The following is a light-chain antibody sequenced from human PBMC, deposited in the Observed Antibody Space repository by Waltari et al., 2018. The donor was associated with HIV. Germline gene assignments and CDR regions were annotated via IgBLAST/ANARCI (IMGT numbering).Light chain of an antibody. CDR3: SSYTSSISLV. J-gene: IGLJ3*02. CDR2: DVT. Sequence: QSALTQPASVSGSPGQSITIACTGTNNDVGTYNHVYWYRQHPGNAPKLMIYDVTDRPSGVSERFSGSKSGNTASLTISGLQAEDEADYYCSSYTSSISLVFGGGTKVTVL. CDR1: NNDVGTYNH. V-gene: IGLV2-14*03.